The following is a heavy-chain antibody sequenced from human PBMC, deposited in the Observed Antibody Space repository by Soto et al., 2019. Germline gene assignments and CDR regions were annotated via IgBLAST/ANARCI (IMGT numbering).Heavy chain of an antibody. CDR2: INAYNGNT. Sequence: QVQLVQSGAEVKKPGASVKVSCKASGYTFTNYGISWVRQAPGQGLEWMGWINAYNGNTKDAQKHQSIVALTTATSTSTGYMELRSLRADDTAVYYCARDQAMAQFDYWGQGTLVTVSS. CDR3: ARDQAMAQFDY. D-gene: IGHD5-18*01. CDR1: GYTFTNYG. J-gene: IGHJ4*02. V-gene: IGHV1-18*01.